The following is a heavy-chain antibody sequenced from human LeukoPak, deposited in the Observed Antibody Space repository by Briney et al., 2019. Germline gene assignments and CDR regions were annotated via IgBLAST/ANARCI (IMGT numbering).Heavy chain of an antibody. CDR2: INAGNGNT. J-gene: IGHJ3*02. D-gene: IGHD3-10*01. CDR3: ARMRPATGRSGAFDI. Sequence: ASVKVSCKASGYTFTSYAMHWVRQAPGQRLEWMGWINAGNGNTKYSQKFQGRVTITRDTSASTAYMELSSLRSEDTAVYYCARMRPATGRSGAFDIWGQGTMVTVSS. V-gene: IGHV1-3*01. CDR1: GYTFTSYA.